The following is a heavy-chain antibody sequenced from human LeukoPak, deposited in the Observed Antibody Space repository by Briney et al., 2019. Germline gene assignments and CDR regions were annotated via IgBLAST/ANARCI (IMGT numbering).Heavy chain of an antibody. CDR2: ISYDGSNK. CDR3: AKPTGIAVAGHFDY. Sequence: PGGSLRLSCAASGFTFSSYGMHWVRQAPGKGLEWVAVISYDGSNKYYADSVKGRFTISRDNSKNTLYLQMNSLRAEDTAVYYCAKPTGIAVAGHFDYWGQGTLVTVSS. V-gene: IGHV3-30*18. CDR1: GFTFSSYG. J-gene: IGHJ4*02. D-gene: IGHD6-19*01.